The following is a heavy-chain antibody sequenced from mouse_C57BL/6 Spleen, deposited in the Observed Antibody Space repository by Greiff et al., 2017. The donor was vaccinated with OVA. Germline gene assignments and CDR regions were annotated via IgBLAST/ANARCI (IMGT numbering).Heavy chain of an antibody. CDR2: ISDGGSYT. V-gene: IGHV5-4*01. CDR3: ARDPVWGFDY. Sequence: EVKLEESGGGLVKPGGSLKLSCAASGFTFSSYAMSWVRQTPEKRLEWVATISDGGSYTYYPDNVKGRFTISRDNAKNNLYLQMSHLKSEDTAMYYCARDPVWGFDYWGQGTTLTVSS. CDR1: GFTFSSYA. J-gene: IGHJ2*01. D-gene: IGHD2-10*02.